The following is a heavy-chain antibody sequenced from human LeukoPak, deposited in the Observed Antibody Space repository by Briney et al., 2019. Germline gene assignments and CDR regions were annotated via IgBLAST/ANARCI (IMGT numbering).Heavy chain of an antibody. Sequence: SETLSLTCTVSSGSISSSSYYWGWIHQPPGKGLEWIGSIYYSGSTYYNPSLKSRVTISVDRSKNQFSLKLSSVTAADTAVYYCARLGDYYGSGSYYGSFDWWGQGTLVTVSS. J-gene: IGHJ4*02. CDR3: ARLGDYYGSGSYYGSFDW. CDR2: IYYSGST. V-gene: IGHV4-39*01. CDR1: SGSISSSSYY. D-gene: IGHD3-10*01.